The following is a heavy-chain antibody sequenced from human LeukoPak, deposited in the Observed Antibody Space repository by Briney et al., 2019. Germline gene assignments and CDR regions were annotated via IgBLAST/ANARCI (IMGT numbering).Heavy chain of an antibody. CDR2: ISGDGGNT. J-gene: IGHJ4*02. CDR1: GFTFDDYA. CDR3: ALFGESTDYYFDY. D-gene: IGHD3-10*02. V-gene: IGHV3-43*02. Sequence: GGSLRFPCGASGFTFDDYAMHWVRQAPGKGLEWVSLISGDGGNTHYADSVKGRFTISRDNSKNSLYLQMNSLRTEDTALYYCALFGESTDYYFDYWGQGTLITVSS.